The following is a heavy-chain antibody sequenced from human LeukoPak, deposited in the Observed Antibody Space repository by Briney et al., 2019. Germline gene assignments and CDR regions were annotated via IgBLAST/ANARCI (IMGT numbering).Heavy chain of an antibody. D-gene: IGHD4-17*01. CDR2: INHSGST. CDR3: ARVFNYGDYYYYGMDV. CDR1: GGSISSYY. J-gene: IGHJ6*02. Sequence: SETLSLTCTVSGGSISSYYWSWIRQPPGKGLEWIGEINHSGSTNYNPSLKSRVTISVDTSKNQFSLKLSSVTAADTAVYYCARVFNYGDYYYYGMDVWGQGTTVTVSS. V-gene: IGHV4-34*01.